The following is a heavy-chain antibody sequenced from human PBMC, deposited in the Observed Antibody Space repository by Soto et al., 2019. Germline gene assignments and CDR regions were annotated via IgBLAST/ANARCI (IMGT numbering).Heavy chain of an antibody. D-gene: IGHD2-21*02. CDR1: GFNVNRDY. J-gene: IGHJ4*02. CDR3: TRDGRGLGRLSLFEY. CDR2: IYSGETT. V-gene: IGHV3-53*01. Sequence: GALRLSCAASGFNVNRDYMNWVRQTPGKGLEWVASIYSGETTYYADSVRGRFTISSDKSKNTLYFQLSSLRIEDTAVYYCTRDGRGLGRLSLFEYWGQGVLVTVSS.